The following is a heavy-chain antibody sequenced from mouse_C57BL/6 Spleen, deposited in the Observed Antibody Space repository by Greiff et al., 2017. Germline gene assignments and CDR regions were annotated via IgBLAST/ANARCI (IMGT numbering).Heavy chain of an antibody. V-gene: IGHV5-4*01. J-gene: IGHJ2*01. Sequence: EVKVEESGGGLVKPGGSLKLSCAASGFTFSNYAMSWVRQTPEKRLEWVATISDGGSYTYYPANVKGRFTISRDTAKNNLYLQMSHLKSEDTAMYYCAREGSNWDSLDYWGQGTTLTVSS. D-gene: IGHD4-1*01. CDR2: ISDGGSYT. CDR1: GFTFSNYA. CDR3: AREGSNWDSLDY.